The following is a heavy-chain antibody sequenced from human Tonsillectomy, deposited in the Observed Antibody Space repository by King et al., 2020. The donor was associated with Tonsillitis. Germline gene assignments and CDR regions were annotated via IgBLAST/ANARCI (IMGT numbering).Heavy chain of an antibody. D-gene: IGHD3-3*01. V-gene: IGHV3-23*04. CDR2: LSGSGVST. CDR1: GFTLSSYA. CDR3: ANSVARVFWSVGAFDI. J-gene: IGHJ3*02. Sequence: VQLVESGGDLVQPGGSLRLSCAASGFTLSSYAMSWVRQAPGKGLEWVSGLSGSGVSTYYADSVKGRFTISRDNSKNTLYLQMNSLRAEDTAVYYCANSVARVFWSVGAFDIWGQGTMVTVSS.